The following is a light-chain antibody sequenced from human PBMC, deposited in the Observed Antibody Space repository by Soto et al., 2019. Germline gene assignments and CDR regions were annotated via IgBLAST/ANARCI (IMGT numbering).Light chain of an antibody. J-gene: IGKJ1*01. Sequence: EIVLTQSPATLSLSPGDRATLSCRASQSVDRYLAWYQEKPGQAPRLLIYDTSDRATGIPDRFSGSGSGTDFTLTISRLEPEDFAVYYCQQYGSSPKTFGQGTKVEIK. CDR1: QSVDRY. CDR2: DTS. CDR3: QQYGSSPKT. V-gene: IGKV3-20*01.